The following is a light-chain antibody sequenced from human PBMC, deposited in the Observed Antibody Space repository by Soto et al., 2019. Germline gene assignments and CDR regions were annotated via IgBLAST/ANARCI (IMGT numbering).Light chain of an antibody. Sequence: DVQVTHVPSAVCRIIRNKVIITCRASQSIGSWLAWYQQQPGKVPKLLIYTASTLQSGVPSRFSGSGSGADFTLSISSLQPADFATHYCQQSYTAPSILFGQGTRLENK. CDR1: QSIGSW. J-gene: IGKJ5*01. V-gene: IGKV1-5*03. CDR2: TAS. CDR3: QQSYTAPSIL.